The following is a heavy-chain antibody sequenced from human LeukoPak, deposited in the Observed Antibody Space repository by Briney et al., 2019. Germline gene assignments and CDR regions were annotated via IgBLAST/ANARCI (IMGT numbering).Heavy chain of an antibody. V-gene: IGHV1-18*01. Sequence: ASVKVSCKASGYTFTSYGISWVRQAPGQGLEWMGWISAYNGNTNYAQKLQGRVTMTTDTSTSTAYMELRSLRSDDTAVYYGARATPHYDSSGYYWEIDYWGQGTLVTVSS. D-gene: IGHD3-22*01. CDR3: ARATPHYDSSGYYWEIDY. CDR1: GYTFTSYG. J-gene: IGHJ4*02. CDR2: ISAYNGNT.